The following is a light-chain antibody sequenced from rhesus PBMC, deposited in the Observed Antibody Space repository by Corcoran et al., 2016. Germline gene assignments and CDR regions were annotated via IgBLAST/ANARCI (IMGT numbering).Light chain of an antibody. CDR1: QRVSSN. J-gene: IGKJ2*01. Sequence: EIVMTQSPATLSLSPGEGATLSCRASQRVSSNLAWYQQKPGQAPRLLISGASNRATGIPERVSGSGSGTEFPLTMKNLEPEDFAVYFCQQYSDLYSFGQGTKVEIK. CDR2: GAS. V-gene: IGKV3-42*03. CDR3: QQYSDLYS.